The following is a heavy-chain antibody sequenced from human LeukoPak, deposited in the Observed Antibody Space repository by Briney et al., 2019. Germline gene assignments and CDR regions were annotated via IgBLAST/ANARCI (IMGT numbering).Heavy chain of an antibody. V-gene: IGHV1-69*01. CDR2: IIPIFGTA. CDR1: GGTFISYA. D-gene: IGHD2-21*01. CDR3: ARDVAGDDAFDI. Sequence: SVKVSCKASGGTFISYAISWVRQAPGQGLEWMGGIIPIFGTANYAQKFQGRVTITADESTSTAYMELSSLRSEDTAVYYCARDVAGDDAFDIWGQGTMVTVSS. J-gene: IGHJ3*02.